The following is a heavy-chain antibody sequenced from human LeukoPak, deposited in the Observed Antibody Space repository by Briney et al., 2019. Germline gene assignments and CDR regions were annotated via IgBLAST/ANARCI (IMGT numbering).Heavy chain of an antibody. CDR3: ARHVVYYGSGKNWFDP. CDR2: IYYSGST. D-gene: IGHD3-10*01. J-gene: IGHJ5*02. V-gene: IGHV4-59*08. CDR1: GGSISSYY. Sequence: PSETLSLTCTASGGSISSYYWSWIRQPPGKGLEWIGYIYYSGSTNYNPSLKSRVTISVDTSKNQFSLKLSSVTAADTAVYYCARHVVYYGSGKNWFDPWGQGTLVTVSS.